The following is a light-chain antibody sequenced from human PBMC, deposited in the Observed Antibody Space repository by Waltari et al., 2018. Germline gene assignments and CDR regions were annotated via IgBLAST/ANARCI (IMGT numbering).Light chain of an antibody. J-gene: IGKJ2*01. CDR3: QQYGTLPFT. Sequence: IVLTQSPGTLSLSPGERATLSCRASQSVNSNWLAWYQQRPCQAPRLLIYGAFNRATGIPDRFSVSGSGTDFILTISKLEPEDFAVYYCQQYGTLPFTFGQGTKLEI. V-gene: IGKV3-20*01. CDR2: GAF. CDR1: QSVNSNW.